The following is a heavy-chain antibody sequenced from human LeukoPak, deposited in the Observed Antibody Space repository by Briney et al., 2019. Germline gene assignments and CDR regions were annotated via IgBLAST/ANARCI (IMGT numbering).Heavy chain of an antibody. J-gene: IGHJ4*02. D-gene: IGHD2-2*01. V-gene: IGHV4-34*01. CDR1: GGSFSGYY. Sequence: SETLSLTCAVYGGSFSGYYWSWIRQSPGKGLEWIGEMNHSGSSNHNPSLKSRVTISVDTSKNQFSLKLRSVTATDTAVYYCARAPSGLVEPPTRGDYFDYWGQGTLVTVSS. CDR3: ARAPSGLVEPPTRGDYFDY. CDR2: MNHSGSS.